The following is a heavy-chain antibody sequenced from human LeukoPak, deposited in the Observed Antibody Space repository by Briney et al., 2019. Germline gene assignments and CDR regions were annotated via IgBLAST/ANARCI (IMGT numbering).Heavy chain of an antibody. CDR3: ARDREYYFDS. J-gene: IGHJ4*02. V-gene: IGHV3-21*05. CDR2: ISSSSIYT. CDR1: GFTFSSYA. Sequence: GGPLRLSCAASGFTFSSYAMSWVRQAPGKGLEWVSYISSSSIYTNYADSVKGRFTISRDNAKNSLYLQMNSLRAEDTAVYYCARDREYYFDSWGQGTLVTVSS.